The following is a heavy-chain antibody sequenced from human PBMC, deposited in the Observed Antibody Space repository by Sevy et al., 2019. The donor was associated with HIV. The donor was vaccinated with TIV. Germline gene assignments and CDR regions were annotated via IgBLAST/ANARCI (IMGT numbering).Heavy chain of an antibody. V-gene: IGHV1-18*04. CDR3: ARDPGGVISLGWFDP. J-gene: IGHJ5*02. Sequence: ASVKVSCKASGYTFTSYGISWVRQAPGQGLEWMGWISAYNGNTNYAQKLQGRVTMTTDISTSTAYMELRSLRSDDTAVYYCARDPGGVISLGWFDPWGQGTLVTVSS. CDR2: ISAYNGNT. CDR1: GYTFTSYG. D-gene: IGHD3-10*01.